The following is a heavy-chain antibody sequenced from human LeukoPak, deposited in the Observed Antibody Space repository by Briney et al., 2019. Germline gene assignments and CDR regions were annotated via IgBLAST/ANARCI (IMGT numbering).Heavy chain of an antibody. J-gene: IGHJ4*02. CDR3: ARRSGALSLDY. CDR2: ISGSGDST. Sequence: GGSLRLSCEASGFTFSSYAMSWVRQAPGKGLEWVSVISGSGDSTYYADSVEGRCTISRDNSKDALYLQMNSLRAEDTAVYYCARRSGALSLDYWGQGTLVTVSS. D-gene: IGHD1-1*01. CDR1: GFTFSSYA. V-gene: IGHV3-23*01.